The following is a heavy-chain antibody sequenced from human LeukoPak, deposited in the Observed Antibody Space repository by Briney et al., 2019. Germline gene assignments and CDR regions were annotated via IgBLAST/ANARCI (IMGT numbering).Heavy chain of an antibody. CDR2: IYYSGST. CDR3: ARVDTAMVNYFDY. J-gene: IGHJ4*02. V-gene: IGHV4-39*07. CDR1: GVSISSSSYY. Sequence: PSETLSLTCTVSGVSISSSSYYWGWIRQPPGKGLEWIGSIYYSGSTYYNPSLKSRVTISVDTSKNQFSQKLSSVTAADTAVYYCARVDTAMVNYFDYWGQGTLVTVSS. D-gene: IGHD5-18*01.